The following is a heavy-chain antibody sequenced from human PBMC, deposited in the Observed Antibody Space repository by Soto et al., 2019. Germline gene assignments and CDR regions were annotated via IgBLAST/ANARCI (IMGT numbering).Heavy chain of an antibody. Sequence: LXLSCGASRFIFTNFWMHWVRQVPWKGLVWVSRIDTSGSSTSYADSLKGRFTISRDNAKNTVSLQMNSLRADDTGGYYCAKDSWYFDLWSQGSLVTVSS. J-gene: IGHJ4*02. D-gene: IGHD6-13*01. V-gene: IGHV3-74*01. CDR2: IDTSGSST. CDR3: AKDSWYFDL. CDR1: RFIFTNFW.